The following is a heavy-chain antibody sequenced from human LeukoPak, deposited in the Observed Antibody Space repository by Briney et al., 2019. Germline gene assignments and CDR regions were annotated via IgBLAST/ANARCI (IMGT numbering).Heavy chain of an antibody. CDR3: ARHVYSSSSGWFDP. J-gene: IGHJ5*02. D-gene: IGHD6-6*01. Sequence: SETLSLTCAVSGGSISSSNWWSWVRQPPGKGLEWIGSIYYSGSTYYNPSLKSRVTISVDTSKNQFSLKLSSVTAADTAVYYCARHVYSSSSGWFDPWGQGTLVTVSS. V-gene: IGHV4-39*01. CDR1: GGSISSSNW. CDR2: IYYSGST.